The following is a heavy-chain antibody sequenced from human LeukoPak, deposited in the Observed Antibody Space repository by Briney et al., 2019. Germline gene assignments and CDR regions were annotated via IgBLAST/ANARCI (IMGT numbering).Heavy chain of an antibody. J-gene: IGHJ5*02. CDR2: INAGNGNT. V-gene: IGHV1-3*01. CDR3: ASWAGGLGIQVRAGFDA. D-gene: IGHD6-13*01. Sequence: GASVKVSCKASGYTFTSYAMHWVRQAPGQRLEWMGWINAGNGNTKYSQKFQGRVTITRDTSASTAYMELSSLRSEDTAVYYCASWAGGLGIQVRAGFDAWGQGTLVTVSS. CDR1: GYTFTSYA.